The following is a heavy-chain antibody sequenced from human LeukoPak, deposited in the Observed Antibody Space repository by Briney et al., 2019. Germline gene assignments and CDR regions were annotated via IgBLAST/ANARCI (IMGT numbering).Heavy chain of an antibody. D-gene: IGHD6-19*01. Sequence: GVSVKVSCKASGGTFSSYAISWVRQAPGQGLEWMGGIIPIFGTANYAQKFQGRVTITADESTSTAYMELSSLRSEDTAVYYCARGNGSSGFSYYGMDVWGQGTTVTVSS. CDR2: IIPIFGTA. CDR3: ARGNGSSGFSYYGMDV. J-gene: IGHJ6*02. CDR1: GGTFSSYA. V-gene: IGHV1-69*13.